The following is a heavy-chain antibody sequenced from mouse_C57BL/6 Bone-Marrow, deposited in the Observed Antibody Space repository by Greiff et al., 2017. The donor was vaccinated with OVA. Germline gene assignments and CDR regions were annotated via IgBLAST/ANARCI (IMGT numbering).Heavy chain of an antibody. J-gene: IGHJ3*01. Sequence: ESGPGLVKPSQSLSHTCSVPGYSIPSGYYWNWIRQFPGNKLEWMGYISYDGSNNYNPSLKNRISITRDTSKNQFFLKLNSVTTEDTATYYCARDSHYVWFACWGHGTLVFVSP. CDR2: ISYDGSN. D-gene: IGHD2-5*01. V-gene: IGHV3-6*01. CDR3: ARDSHYVWFAC. CDR1: GYSIPSGYY.